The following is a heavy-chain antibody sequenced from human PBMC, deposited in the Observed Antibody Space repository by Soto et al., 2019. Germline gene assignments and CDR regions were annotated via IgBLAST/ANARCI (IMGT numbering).Heavy chain of an antibody. Sequence: GGSLRLSCAASGFTFSSYAMSWVRQAPGKGLEWASAISGSGGSTYYADSVKGRFTISRDNSKNTLYLQMNSLRAEDTAVYYCAKVKFIGWDFDYWGQGTLVTVS. CDR2: ISGSGGST. D-gene: IGHD3-16*02. V-gene: IGHV3-23*01. CDR1: GFTFSSYA. CDR3: AKVKFIGWDFDY. J-gene: IGHJ4*02.